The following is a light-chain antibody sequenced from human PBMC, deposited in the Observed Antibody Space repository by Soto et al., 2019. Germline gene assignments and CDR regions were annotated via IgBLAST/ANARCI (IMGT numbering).Light chain of an antibody. V-gene: IGLV2-14*01. CDR3: SSYTSSSTL. J-gene: IGLJ1*01. CDR1: SSDVGGYNY. CDR2: EVS. Sequence: QSALTQPASVSESPGQSITISCTGTSSDVGGYNYVSWYQQHPGKAPKLMIYEVSNRPSGVSSRFSGSKSGNTASLTISGLQAEDEADYYCSSYTSSSTLFGTGTKVTVL.